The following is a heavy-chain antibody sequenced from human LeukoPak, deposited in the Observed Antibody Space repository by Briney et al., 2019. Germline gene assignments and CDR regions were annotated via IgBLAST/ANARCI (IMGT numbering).Heavy chain of an antibody. CDR3: AKDGLSGDWGYFDY. J-gene: IGHJ4*02. CDR2: IWYDGSNK. D-gene: IGHD2-21*02. CDR1: GFTFSTYW. Sequence: GGSLRLSCAASGFTFSTYWMAWVRQAPGKGLEWVAVIWYDGSNKYYADSVKGRFTISRDNSKNTLYLQMNSLRAEDTAVYYCAKDGLSGDWGYFDYWGQGTLVTVSS. V-gene: IGHV3-33*06.